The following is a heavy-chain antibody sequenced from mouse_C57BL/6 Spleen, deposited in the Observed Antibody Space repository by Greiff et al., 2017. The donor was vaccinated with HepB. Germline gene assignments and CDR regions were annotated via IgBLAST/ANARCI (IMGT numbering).Heavy chain of an antibody. D-gene: IGHD1-1*01. V-gene: IGHV1-59*01. J-gene: IGHJ1*03. CDR1: GYTFTSYW. CDR3: ARRYYYGSSSHFDV. CDR2: IDPSDSYT. Sequence: QVQLQQPGAELVRPGTSVKLSCKASGYTFTSYWMHWVKQRPGQGLEWIGVIDPSDSYTNYNQKFKGKATLTVDTSSITAYMQLSSLTSEDSAVYYCARRYYYGSSSHFDVWGTGTTVTVSS.